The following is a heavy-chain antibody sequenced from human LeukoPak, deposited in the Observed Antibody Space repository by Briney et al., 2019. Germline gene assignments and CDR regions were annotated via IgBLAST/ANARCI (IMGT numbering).Heavy chain of an antibody. CDR3: ARDQWGHCSSTSCYSYYYYMDV. Sequence: PSETLSLTRTVSGGSISSYYRSWIRQPAGKGLDWIGRISTSRSPNYNPSLKSRVTMSVDTSKNQFSLKLISVTAADTAVYYCARDQWGHCSSTSCYSYYYYMDVWGKGTTVTVSS. J-gene: IGHJ6*03. V-gene: IGHV4-4*07. CDR1: GGSISSYY. D-gene: IGHD2-2*02. CDR2: ISTSRSP.